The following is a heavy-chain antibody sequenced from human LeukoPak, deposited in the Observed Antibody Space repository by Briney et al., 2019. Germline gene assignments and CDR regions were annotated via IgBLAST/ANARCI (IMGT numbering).Heavy chain of an antibody. V-gene: IGHV3-11*06. CDR2: ISSSSSYT. CDR1: GFTFSDYY. CDR3: ARDGVDYCSGGSCYGY. J-gene: IGHJ4*02. D-gene: IGHD2-15*01. Sequence: TGGSLRLSCAASGFTFSDYYMSWIREAPGRGLEWVSYISSSSSYTNYADSVKGRFTISRDNAKNSLYLQMNSLRAEDTAVYYCARDGVDYCSGGSCYGYWGQGTLVTVSS.